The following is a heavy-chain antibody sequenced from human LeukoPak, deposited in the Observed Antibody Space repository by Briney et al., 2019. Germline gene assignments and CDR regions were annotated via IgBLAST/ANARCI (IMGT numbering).Heavy chain of an antibody. CDR1: GYTFTSYD. CDR2: MNPNSGNT. J-gene: IGHJ6*04. Sequence: ASVKVSCKASGYTFTSYDINWVRQATGQGLEWMGWMNPNSGNTGYAQKFQGRVTITADESTSTAYMELSSLRSEDTAVYYCARAQHRITMVRGPTEGYYYGMDVWGKGTTVTVSS. CDR3: ARAQHRITMVRGPTEGYYYGMDV. D-gene: IGHD3-10*01. V-gene: IGHV1-8*01.